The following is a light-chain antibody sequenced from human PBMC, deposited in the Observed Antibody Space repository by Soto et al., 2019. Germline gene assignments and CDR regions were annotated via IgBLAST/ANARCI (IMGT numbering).Light chain of an antibody. CDR2: RND. Sequence: QSVLTQPPSASGTPGQRVTISCSGSISNLGSNFVFWYQQLPGAAPKLLISRNDQRPSGVPDRFSGSKSGTSASLAISGLRSEDEADYHCAEWDDSLRGVVFGGGTKLTVL. CDR1: ISNLGSNF. V-gene: IGLV1-47*01. J-gene: IGLJ3*02. CDR3: AEWDDSLRGVV.